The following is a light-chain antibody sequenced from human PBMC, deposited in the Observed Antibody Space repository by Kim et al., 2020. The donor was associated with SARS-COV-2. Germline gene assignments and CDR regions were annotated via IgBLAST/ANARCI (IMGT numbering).Light chain of an antibody. CDR1: QSVATY. J-gene: IGKJ1*01. CDR3: QQRGDWPQT. V-gene: IGKV3-11*01. Sequence: DIVLTQSPATLSLSPGERATLSCRARQSVATYLAWYQQKPGQAPRLLIYGASNRATGIPDRFTGSGSGTDFTLTISSLEPEDCAVYFCQQRGDWPQTFGQGTKVDIK. CDR2: GAS.